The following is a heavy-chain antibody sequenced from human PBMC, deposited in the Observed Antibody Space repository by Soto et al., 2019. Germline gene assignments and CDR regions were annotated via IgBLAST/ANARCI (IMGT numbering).Heavy chain of an antibody. V-gene: IGHV3-30-3*01. J-gene: IGHJ6*02. CDR1: GFTFSSYA. D-gene: IGHD3-3*01. CDR2: ISYDGSNK. CDR3: ARDRRYDFWSGYPTPEDYYYYGMDV. Sequence: GGSLRLSCAASGFTFSSYAMHWVRQAPGKGLEWVAVISYDGSNKYYADSVKGRFTISRDNSKNTLYLQMNSLRAEDTAVYYCARDRRYDFWSGYPTPEDYYYYGMDVWGQGTTVTVSS.